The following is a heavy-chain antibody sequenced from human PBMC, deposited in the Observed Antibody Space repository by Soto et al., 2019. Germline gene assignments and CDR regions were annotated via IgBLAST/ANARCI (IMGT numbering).Heavy chain of an antibody. Sequence: SETLSLTCTVSGGSISSYYWSWIRQPPGKGLEWIGYNYYTGNTNYNPSLKSRVTISVDTSKNQFSLKLSSVTAADTAVYYCARGNDYGDYYFDYWGQGTLVTVSS. CDR3: ARGNDYGDYYFDY. CDR1: GGSISSYY. V-gene: IGHV4-59*01. D-gene: IGHD4-17*01. CDR2: NYYTGNT. J-gene: IGHJ4*02.